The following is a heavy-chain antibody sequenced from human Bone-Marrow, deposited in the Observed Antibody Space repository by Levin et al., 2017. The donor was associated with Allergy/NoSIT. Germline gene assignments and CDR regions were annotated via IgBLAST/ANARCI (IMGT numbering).Heavy chain of an antibody. V-gene: IGHV3-15*01. Sequence: GGSLRLSCAASGFTFSNAWMSWVRQAPGKGLEWVGRIKSKTDGGTTDYAAPVKGRFTISRDDSKNTLYLQMNSLKTEDTAVYYCTTACYYGSGSPLNYYYYYMDVWGKGTTVTVSS. CDR1: GFTFSNAW. CDR3: TTACYYGSGSPLNYYYYYMDV. J-gene: IGHJ6*03. CDR2: IKSKTDGGTT. D-gene: IGHD3-10*01.